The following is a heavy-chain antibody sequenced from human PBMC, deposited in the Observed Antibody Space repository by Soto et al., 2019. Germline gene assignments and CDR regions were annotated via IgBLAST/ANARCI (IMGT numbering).Heavy chain of an antibody. CDR3: ARDNSIAVAGTGVGWFDP. Sequence: SQTLSLTCAISGDSVSSKSAAWNWSRQSPSRGLEWLGRTYHRSKWYNDYAVSVKSRITINPDTSKNQFSLQLNSVTPEDTAVYYCARDNSIAVAGTGVGWFDPWGQGTLVTVSS. CDR1: GDSVSSKSAA. CDR2: TYHRSKWYN. D-gene: IGHD6-19*01. V-gene: IGHV6-1*01. J-gene: IGHJ5*02.